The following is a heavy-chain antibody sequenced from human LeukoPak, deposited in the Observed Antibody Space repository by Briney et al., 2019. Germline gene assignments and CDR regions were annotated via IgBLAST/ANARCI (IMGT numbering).Heavy chain of an antibody. J-gene: IGHJ4*02. CDR3: VKLLDVEGSLDY. CDR2: ISYDGSNK. D-gene: IGHD1-26*01. CDR1: GFTFSSYG. Sequence: GGSLRLSCAASGFTFSSYGMHWVRQAPGKGLEWVAVISYDGSNKYYADSVKGRFTISRDNSKNTLYLQMNSLRAEDTAVYYCVKLLDVEGSLDYWGQGTLVTVSS. V-gene: IGHV3-30*18.